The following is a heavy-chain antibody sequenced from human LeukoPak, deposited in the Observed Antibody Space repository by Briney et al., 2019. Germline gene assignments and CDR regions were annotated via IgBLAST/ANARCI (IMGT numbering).Heavy chain of an antibody. CDR2: IYYSGST. Sequence: SETLSLTCTVSGGSISSSPYYWGWIRQPPGKGLEWIGSIYYSGSTNYNPSLKSRVTISVDTSKNQFSLKLSSVTAADTAVYYCARGARGATDYWGQGTLVTVSS. D-gene: IGHD1-26*01. CDR1: GGSISSSPYY. J-gene: IGHJ4*02. V-gene: IGHV4-39*07. CDR3: ARGARGATDY.